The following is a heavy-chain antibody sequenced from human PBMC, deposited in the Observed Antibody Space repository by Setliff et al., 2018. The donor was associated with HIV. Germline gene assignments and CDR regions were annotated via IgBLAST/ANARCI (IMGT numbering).Heavy chain of an antibody. CDR3: AREVGGRNTLGSCVLDY. Sequence: ASVKVSCKAAGYSFSGYALHWVRQAPGQRLEWMGRINGGNGDTVYSQKLWGRVTITRDRTATTIYMELSNLKSDDTAVYFCAREVGGRNTLGSCVLDYWGQGTPVTVSS. D-gene: IGHD1-26*01. V-gene: IGHV1-3*01. CDR1: GYSFSGYA. J-gene: IGHJ4*02. CDR2: INGGNGDT.